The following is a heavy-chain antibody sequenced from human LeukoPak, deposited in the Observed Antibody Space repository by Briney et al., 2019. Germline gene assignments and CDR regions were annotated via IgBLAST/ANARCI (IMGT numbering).Heavy chain of an antibody. CDR3: ARGQVPLLWFGEPWFDP. CDR2: INHSGST. J-gene: IGHJ5*02. V-gene: IGHV4-34*01. Sequence: PSETLSLTCAVYGGSFSGYYWSWIRQPPGKGLEWIGEINHSGSTNYNPSLKSRVTISVDTSKNQFSLKLSSVTAADTAVYYCARGQVPLLWFGEPWFDPWGQGTLVTVSS. CDR1: GGSFSGYY. D-gene: IGHD3-10*01.